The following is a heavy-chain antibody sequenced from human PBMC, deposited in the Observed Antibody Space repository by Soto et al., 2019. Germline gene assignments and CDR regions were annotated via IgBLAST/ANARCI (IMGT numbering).Heavy chain of an antibody. J-gene: IGHJ4*02. V-gene: IGHV3-23*01. CDR3: AKTYYYESSGHWCDY. D-gene: IGHD3-22*01. CDR1: GFTFSSYA. CDR2: ISGTGDNT. Sequence: EVQFLESGGGLVQPGGSLRLSCAASGFTFSSYAMTWVRQAPGKGLEWVSVISGTGDNTDYADSVKGRFTISRDNSKDSVYLQMNSLGAEDTAVYYCAKTYYYESSGHWCDYWGQGTLVTVSS.